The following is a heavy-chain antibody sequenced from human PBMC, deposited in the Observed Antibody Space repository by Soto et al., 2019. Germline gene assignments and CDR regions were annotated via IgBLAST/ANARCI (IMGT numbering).Heavy chain of an antibody. CDR3: ARVTDVDTAMVDFDY. V-gene: IGHV1-18*01. J-gene: IGHJ4*02. CDR1: GYTFTSSG. Sequence: ASVKVSCKASGYTFTSSGISLVRQAPGQGLEWMGWISAYNGNTNYAQKLQGRVTMTTDTSTSTAYMELRSLRSDDTAVYYCARVTDVDTAMVDFDYWGQGTLVTVSS. D-gene: IGHD5-18*01. CDR2: ISAYNGNT.